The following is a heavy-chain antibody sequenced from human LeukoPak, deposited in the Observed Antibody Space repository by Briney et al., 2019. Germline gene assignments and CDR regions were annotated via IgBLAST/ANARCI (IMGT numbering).Heavy chain of an antibody. V-gene: IGHV3-23*01. Sequence: PGGSLRLSCAASGFTFSSYSMNWVRQAPGKGLEWVSAISGSGGSTYYADSVKGRFTISRDNSKNTLYLQMNSLRAEDTAVYYCAKQPYDSSGYYYELDYWGQGTLVTVSS. J-gene: IGHJ4*02. CDR3: AKQPYDSSGYYYELDY. D-gene: IGHD3-22*01. CDR2: ISGSGGST. CDR1: GFTFSSYS.